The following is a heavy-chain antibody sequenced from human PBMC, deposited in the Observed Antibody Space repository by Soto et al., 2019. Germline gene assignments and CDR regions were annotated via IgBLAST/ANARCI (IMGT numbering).Heavy chain of an antibody. CDR2: INAGNGNT. Sequence: QVQLVQSEAEVKKPGASVKVSCNASGYTFTSYAMHWVRQAPGQRLEWMGWINAGNGNTKYSQKFQGRVTITRDTSASTAYMELSSLRSEDTAVYYCARDLRITGTYSERGYWGQGTLVTVSS. CDR1: GYTFTSYA. CDR3: ARDLRITGTYSERGY. D-gene: IGHD1-20*01. J-gene: IGHJ4*02. V-gene: IGHV1-3*01.